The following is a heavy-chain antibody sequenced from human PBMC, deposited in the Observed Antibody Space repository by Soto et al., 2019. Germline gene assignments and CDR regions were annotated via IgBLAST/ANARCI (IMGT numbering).Heavy chain of an antibody. CDR3: ARSVVVPTAPDY. Sequence: ASVKVSCKASGYTFTSYAMHWVHQAPGQRLEWMGWINAGNGNTKYSQKFQGRVTITRDTSASTAYMELSSLRSEDTAVYYCARSVVVPTAPDYWGQGTLVTVSS. D-gene: IGHD2-2*01. V-gene: IGHV1-3*01. CDR1: GYTFTSYA. CDR2: INAGNGNT. J-gene: IGHJ4*02.